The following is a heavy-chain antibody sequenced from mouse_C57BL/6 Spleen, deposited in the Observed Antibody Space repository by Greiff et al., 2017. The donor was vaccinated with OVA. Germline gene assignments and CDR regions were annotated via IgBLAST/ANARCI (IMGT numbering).Heavy chain of an antibody. CDR3: ARSTHYSNYGAMDY. Sequence: QVQLKQSGPGLVQPSQSLSITCTVSGFSLTSYGVHWVRQSPGKGLEWLGVTWSGGSTDYNAAFISRLSISKDNSKSQVFFKMNSLQADDTAIYYCARSTHYSNYGAMDYWGQGTSVTVSS. V-gene: IGHV2-2*01. CDR1: GFSLTSYG. D-gene: IGHD2-5*01. J-gene: IGHJ4*01. CDR2: TWSGGST.